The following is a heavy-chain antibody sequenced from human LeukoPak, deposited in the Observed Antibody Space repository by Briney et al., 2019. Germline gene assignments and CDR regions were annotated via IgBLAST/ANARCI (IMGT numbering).Heavy chain of an antibody. Sequence: SETLSLTCTVSGGSISSYYWSWIRQPPGQGLEWIGYIYYSGSTNYNPSLKSRVTISVDTSKNQFSLKLSSVTAADTAVYYCARDYGLAPYSSSMFDYWGQGTLVTVSS. J-gene: IGHJ4*02. CDR3: ARDYGLAPYSSSMFDY. V-gene: IGHV4-59*01. CDR1: GGSISSYY. D-gene: IGHD6-6*01. CDR2: IYYSGST.